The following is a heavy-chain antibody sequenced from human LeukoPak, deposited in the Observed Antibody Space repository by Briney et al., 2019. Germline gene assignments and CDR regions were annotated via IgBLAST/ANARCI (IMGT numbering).Heavy chain of an antibody. CDR2: IIPIFGTA. CDR3: ARAETTVTTYDAFDI. Sequence: SVKVSCKASGGTFSSYAISWVRQAPGQGLEWMGGIIPIFGTANYAQKFQGRVTITTDESTSTAHMELSSLRSEDTAVYYCARAETTVTTYDAFDIWGQGTMVTVSS. D-gene: IGHD4-17*01. CDR1: GGTFSSYA. J-gene: IGHJ3*02. V-gene: IGHV1-69*05.